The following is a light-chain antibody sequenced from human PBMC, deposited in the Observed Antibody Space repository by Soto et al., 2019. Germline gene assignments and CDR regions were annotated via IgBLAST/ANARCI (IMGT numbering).Light chain of an antibody. J-gene: IGLJ2*01. V-gene: IGLV2-14*01. CDR3: CSYTSISTSAV. CDR2: EVS. CDR1: SSDIGDYTH. Sequence: QSVLTQPASVSGSPGQSITISCTGTSSDIGDYTHVSWYQQHPGKAPKLIIYEVSDRPSGVSNRFSGSKSGNTASLTISGLQTADEADYYCCSYTSISTSAVFGGGTQLTVL.